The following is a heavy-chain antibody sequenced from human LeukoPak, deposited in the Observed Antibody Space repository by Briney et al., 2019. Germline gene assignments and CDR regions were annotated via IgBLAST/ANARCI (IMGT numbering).Heavy chain of an antibody. J-gene: IGHJ2*01. D-gene: IGHD3-22*01. Sequence: SETLSLTCAVYGGSFSNYYWSWIRQPPGKGLEWIGEINHSGSTNYNPSLKSRVTISVDTSKNQFSLKLSSVTAADTAVYYCARDPAAHYYEPYRYFDLWGRGTLVTVSS. V-gene: IGHV4-34*01. CDR2: INHSGST. CDR3: ARDPAAHYYEPYRYFDL. CDR1: GGSFSNYY.